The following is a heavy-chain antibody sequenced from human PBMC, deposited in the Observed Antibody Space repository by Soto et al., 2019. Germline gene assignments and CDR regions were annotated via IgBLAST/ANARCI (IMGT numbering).Heavy chain of an antibody. J-gene: IGHJ4*02. D-gene: IGHD3-9*01. CDR3: AKDSPPGWRRYFDWSLKLGFDY. Sequence: HPGGSLRLSCVASGFMLSAYGMHWVRQAPGKGLEWVAVISYDGSNKYYADSVKGRFTISRDNSKNTLYLQMNSLRAEDTAVYYCAKDSPPGWRRYFDWSLKLGFDYWGQGTLVTGSS. CDR2: ISYDGSNK. CDR1: GFMLSAYG. V-gene: IGHV3-30*18.